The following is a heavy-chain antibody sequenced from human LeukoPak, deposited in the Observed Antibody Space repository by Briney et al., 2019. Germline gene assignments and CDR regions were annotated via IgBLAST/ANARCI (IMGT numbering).Heavy chain of an antibody. V-gene: IGHV3-21*01. CDR3: ARDSMVRGVIVPDY. CDR1: GFTFSSYS. Sequence: GGSLRLSCAASGFTFSSYSMNWVRQAPGKGLEWVSSISSSSSYICYADSVKGRFTISRDNTKNSLYLQMNSLRAEDTAVYYCARDSMVRGVIVPDYWGQGTLVTVSS. CDR2: ISSSSSYI. J-gene: IGHJ4*02. D-gene: IGHD3-10*01.